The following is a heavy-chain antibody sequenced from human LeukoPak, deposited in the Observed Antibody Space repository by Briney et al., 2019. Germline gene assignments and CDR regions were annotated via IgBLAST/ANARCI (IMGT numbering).Heavy chain of an antibody. Sequence: GGSLRLSCAASGFTFSNYAMTWVRQAPGKGLEWVSIIGDSGTTTYYADSVKGRFTISRDNSKNTLYLQMNALTAGDAAVYYCAKRPRAYSSGTSGYFYFDHWGQGTLVTVSS. V-gene: IGHV3-23*01. CDR1: GFTFSNYA. CDR3: AKRPRAYSSGTSGYFYFDH. D-gene: IGHD3-22*01. CDR2: IGDSGTTT. J-gene: IGHJ4*02.